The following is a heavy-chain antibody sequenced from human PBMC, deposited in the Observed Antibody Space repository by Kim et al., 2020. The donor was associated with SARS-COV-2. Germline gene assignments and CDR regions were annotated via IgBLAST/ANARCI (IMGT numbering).Heavy chain of an antibody. CDR2: ISYDGSNR. CDR1: GFTFSDYA. J-gene: IGHJ6*02. CDR3: ARDPNLGGSSYYYILDV. V-gene: IGHV3-30*04. D-gene: IGHD3-10*01. Sequence: GGSLRLSCAASGFTFSDYAMHWVRQAPGKGPEWVAFISYDGSNRYYVDSVKGRFTISRDSSKHTLYLQMNSLRTEDTAVYYCARDPNLGGSSYYYILDVWGQGTTVTVSS.